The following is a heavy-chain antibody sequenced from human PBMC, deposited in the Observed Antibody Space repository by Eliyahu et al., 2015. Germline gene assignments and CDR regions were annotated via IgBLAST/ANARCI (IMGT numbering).Heavy chain of an antibody. Sequence: QVQLVQSGAEVKKPGSSVKVSCKASGGTFSSYAISWVRQAPGQGLEWMGGVIPIFGTANYAQKFQGRVTITADESTSTAYMELNSLRSEDTAVYYCAGKRGIQLWSTNPFDYWGQGTLVTVSS. D-gene: IGHD5-18*01. J-gene: IGHJ4*02. CDR1: GGTFSSYA. CDR2: VIPIFGTA. CDR3: AGKRGIQLWSTNPFDY. V-gene: IGHV1-69*01.